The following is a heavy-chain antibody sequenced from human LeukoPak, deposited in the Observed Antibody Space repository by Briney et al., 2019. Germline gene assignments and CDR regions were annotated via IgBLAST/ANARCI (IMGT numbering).Heavy chain of an antibody. CDR1: GFTFSGYS. D-gene: IGHD6-13*01. CDR3: ARRGTSSSWAHFDY. J-gene: IGHJ4*02. Sequence: AGGSLRLSCAASGFTFSGYSMNWVRQAVGKGLEWVSYISASSSSIYYADSVKGRFTISRDNAKNSLYLQMNSLRAEDTAVYYCARRGTSSSWAHFDYWGQGTLVTVSS. V-gene: IGHV3-48*01. CDR2: ISASSSSI.